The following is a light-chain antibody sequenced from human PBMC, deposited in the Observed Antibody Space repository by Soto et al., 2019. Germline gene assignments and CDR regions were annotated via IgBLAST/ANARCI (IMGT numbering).Light chain of an antibody. V-gene: IGKV1-5*02. CDR2: DAS. Sequence: DIQMTQSPSTLSASVGDRVTIICRASQSISSWLAWYQQKPGKAPKLLIYDASSLESGVPSRFSGSGSGTDFTLTISSLQPEDFATYYCQQSYSTSFGQGTKVDI. CDR1: QSISSW. J-gene: IGKJ1*01. CDR3: QQSYSTS.